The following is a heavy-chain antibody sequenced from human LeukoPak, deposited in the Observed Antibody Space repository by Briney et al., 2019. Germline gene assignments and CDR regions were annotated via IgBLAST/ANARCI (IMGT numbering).Heavy chain of an antibody. CDR3: ARDWGDGYNF. CDR2: ISYSAAT. V-gene: IGHV4-31*03. J-gene: IGHJ4*02. CDR1: GASINSGGNY. Sequence: SQTLSLTCTVSGASINSGGNYWTWIRQNPEKGLEWIGYISYSAATYYNPSLKSRLSISMDTSKNLFSLKLSSVTAADTAKYYCARDWGDGYNFWGQGTLVTVSS. D-gene: IGHD5-24*01.